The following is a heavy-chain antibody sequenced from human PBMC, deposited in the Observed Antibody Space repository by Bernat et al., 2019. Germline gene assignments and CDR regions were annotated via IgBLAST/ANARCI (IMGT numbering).Heavy chain of an antibody. D-gene: IGHD4-17*01. CDR3: ARATVTRYVDFDY. CDR2: ISGSSSYI. V-gene: IGHV3-21*01. CDR1: GFTFSTYS. Sequence: EVQLVESGGGLVKPGGSLRLSCAASGFTFSTYSMNWVRQAPGKGLEWVSSISGSSSYIYYADSGKGRFTISRDNAKNSLYLQMNSLRAEDTAVYYCARATVTRYVDFDYWGQGTLVTVSS. J-gene: IGHJ4*02.